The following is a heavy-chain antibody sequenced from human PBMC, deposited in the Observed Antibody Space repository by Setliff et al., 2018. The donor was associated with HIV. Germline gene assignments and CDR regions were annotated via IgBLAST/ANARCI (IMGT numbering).Heavy chain of an antibody. V-gene: IGHV5-51*01. CDR1: DYTFTTYW. Sequence: GESLKISCKALDYTFTTYWIAWVRQMPGEGLEWMGIIYPADSDIRYNPSFQNQITISADKSIATAYLQLNNLKASDTATYYCARRDGRSMNAFQIWGPGTMVTVSS. CDR3: ARRDGRSMNAFQI. D-gene: IGHD2-21*01. CDR2: IYPADSDI. J-gene: IGHJ3*01.